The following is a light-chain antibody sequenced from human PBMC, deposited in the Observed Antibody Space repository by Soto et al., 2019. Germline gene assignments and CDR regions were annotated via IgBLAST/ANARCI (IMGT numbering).Light chain of an antibody. CDR2: EGS. J-gene: IGLJ1*01. V-gene: IGLV2-23*01. CDR1: SSDVGSYDL. Sequence: QSALTQPASVSGSPGQSITISCTGTSSDVGSYDLVSWYQHLPGKAPKLMIYEGSKRPSGVSNRFSDSKSGNTASLTISGLQPEDEADYYCCSYAGSGTLVFGTGTKVTVL. CDR3: CSYAGSGTLV.